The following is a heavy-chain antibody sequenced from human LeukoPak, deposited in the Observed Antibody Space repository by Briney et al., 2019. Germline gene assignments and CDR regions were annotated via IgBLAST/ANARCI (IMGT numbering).Heavy chain of an antibody. CDR3: AKEVGVAGTPYFDY. D-gene: IGHD6-19*01. J-gene: IGHJ4*02. V-gene: IGHV3-23*01. Sequence: GGSLRLSCAASGFTFSSYAMSWVGQAPGKGLEWGSGISGSDGSTYYADSVKGPFTMSRDNSKNTLYLQMTSLRAEDTAIYYCAKEVGVAGTPYFDYWGQGTLVTVSS. CDR1: GFTFSSYA. CDR2: ISGSDGST.